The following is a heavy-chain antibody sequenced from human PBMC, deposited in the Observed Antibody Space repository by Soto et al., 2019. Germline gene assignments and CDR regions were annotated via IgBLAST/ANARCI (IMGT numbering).Heavy chain of an antibody. D-gene: IGHD2-2*01. CDR1: DGTISSFD. J-gene: IGHJ6*02. V-gene: IGHV4-59*01. CDR3: ARDLGYCSSTSCYASYYYGMDV. Sequence: SQTLPLTCTVSDGTISSFDWRWIRQPQGKGLEWIGYIYYSGSTNYNPSLKSRVTISVDTSKNQFSLKLSSVTAADTAVYYCARDLGYCSSTSCYASYYYGMDVWGQGTTVTVSS. CDR2: IYYSGST.